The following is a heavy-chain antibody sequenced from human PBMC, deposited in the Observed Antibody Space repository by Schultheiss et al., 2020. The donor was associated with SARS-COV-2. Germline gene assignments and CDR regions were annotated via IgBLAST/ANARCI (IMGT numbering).Heavy chain of an antibody. D-gene: IGHD3-10*01. CDR2: ISDSLST. Sequence: SETLSLTCTVSGGSVSSGSYYWSWNRQPPGKGLEWIGYISDSLSTKYSPSLKSRVTISSDTSKNQFSLTLTSVTAADTAVYFCARGKWGVGYFDYWGQGMLVTVSS. CDR3: ARGKWGVGYFDY. V-gene: IGHV4-61*01. J-gene: IGHJ4*02. CDR1: GGSVSSGSYY.